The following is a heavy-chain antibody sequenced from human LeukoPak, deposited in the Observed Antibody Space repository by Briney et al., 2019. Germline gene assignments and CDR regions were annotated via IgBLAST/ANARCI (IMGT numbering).Heavy chain of an antibody. Sequence: GGSLRLSCAASGFTFSSYWMHWVRQAPGKGLVWVSRINTDGSSTSYADSVKGRFTISRDNSKNTLYLQMNSLRAEDTAVYYCARDTLWELRLYYYYYGMDVWGQGTTVTVSS. CDR1: GFTFSSYW. V-gene: IGHV3-74*01. CDR3: ARDTLWELRLYYYYYGMDV. J-gene: IGHJ6*02. D-gene: IGHD1-26*01. CDR2: INTDGSST.